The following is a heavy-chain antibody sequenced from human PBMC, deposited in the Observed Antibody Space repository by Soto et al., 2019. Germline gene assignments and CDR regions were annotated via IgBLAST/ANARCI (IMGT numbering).Heavy chain of an antibody. V-gene: IGHV3-33*01. J-gene: IGHJ4*02. D-gene: IGHD5-18*01. Sequence: GGSLRLSCAASGFTFSSYGMHWVRQAPGKGLEWVAVIWYDGSNKYYADSVKGRFTISRDNSKNTLYLQMNSLRAEDTAVYYCARDLVTAMVTYFDYWGQGTLVTVSS. CDR1: GFTFSSYG. CDR2: IWYDGSNK. CDR3: ARDLVTAMVTYFDY.